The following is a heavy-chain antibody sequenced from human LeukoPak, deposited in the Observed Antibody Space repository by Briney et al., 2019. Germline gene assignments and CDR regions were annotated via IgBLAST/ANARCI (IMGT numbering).Heavy chain of an antibody. D-gene: IGHD1-7*01. CDR2: IKQDGSDK. CDR3: ARGIEGTTNFDY. Sequence: GGSLRLSCAVSGFTFSNNWMNWVRQAPGKGLEWVANIKQDGSDKNYVDSVKGRFTISRDNAKNSLYLQMNGLRAEDTAVYFCARGIEGTTNFDYWGQGTLVTVSS. V-gene: IGHV3-7*01. J-gene: IGHJ4*02. CDR1: GFTFSNNW.